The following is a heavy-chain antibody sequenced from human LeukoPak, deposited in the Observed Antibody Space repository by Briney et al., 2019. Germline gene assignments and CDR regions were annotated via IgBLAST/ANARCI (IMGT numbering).Heavy chain of an antibody. Sequence: GGSLRLSCAASGFTFSNYAMSWVRQAPGKGLFWVSAISSSGDSTYYADSVKGWFTISRDNPKNTLHLQMNSLRAEDTAVYYCAKAGYGDYVGWFDPWGQGTLVTVSS. CDR3: AKAGYGDYVGWFDP. V-gene: IGHV3-23*01. J-gene: IGHJ5*02. D-gene: IGHD5-12*01. CDR1: GFTFSNYA. CDR2: ISSSGDST.